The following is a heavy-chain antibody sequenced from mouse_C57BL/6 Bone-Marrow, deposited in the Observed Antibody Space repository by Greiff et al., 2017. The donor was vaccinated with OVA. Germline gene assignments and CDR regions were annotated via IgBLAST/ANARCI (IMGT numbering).Heavy chain of an antibody. CDR3: VRDVTTVVDWYFDV. D-gene: IGHD1-1*01. V-gene: IGHV10-3*01. CDR1: GFTFNTYA. CDR2: IRSKSSNYAT. J-gene: IGHJ1*03. Sequence: EVQVVESGGGLVQPKGSLKLSCAASGFTFNTYAMHWVRQAPGKGLEWVARIRSKSSNYATYYADSVKDRFTISRDDSQSMLYLQMNNLKTEDTAMYYCVRDVTTVVDWYFDVWGTGTTVTVSS.